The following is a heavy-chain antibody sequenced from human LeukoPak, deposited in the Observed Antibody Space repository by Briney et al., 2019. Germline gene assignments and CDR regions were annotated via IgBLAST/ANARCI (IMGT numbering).Heavy chain of an antibody. Sequence: PSETLSLTCTVSGGSISSYYWSWIRQPPGKGLEWIGYIYYSGSTNYNPSLKSRVTISVDTSKNQFSLKLSSVTAADTAVYYCASVTIFGDNGYYYMDVWGKGTTVTVSS. CDR1: GGSISSYY. J-gene: IGHJ6*03. D-gene: IGHD3-3*01. CDR2: IYYSGST. CDR3: ASVTIFGDNGYYYMDV. V-gene: IGHV4-59*01.